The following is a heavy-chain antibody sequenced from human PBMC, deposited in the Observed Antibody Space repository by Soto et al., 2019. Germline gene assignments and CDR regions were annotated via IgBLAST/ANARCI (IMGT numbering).Heavy chain of an antibody. CDR1: GFTFRNYG. J-gene: IGHJ3*01. CDR2: IGLGSSTK. CDR3: ARDQLYYNDISGRPLNAFDV. D-gene: IGHD3-22*01. Sequence: PGGSPSLSCAASGFTFRNYGMNWVRQAPGKGLEWVSYIGLGSSTKYYADSVEGRFTISRDNAKNSLYLQMNSLRAEDTAVYYCARDQLYYNDISGRPLNAFDVWGQGTMVTVSS. V-gene: IGHV3-48*01.